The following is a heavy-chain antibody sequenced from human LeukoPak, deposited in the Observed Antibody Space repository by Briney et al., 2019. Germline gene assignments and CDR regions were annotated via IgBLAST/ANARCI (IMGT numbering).Heavy chain of an antibody. J-gene: IGHJ4*02. CDR3: ARGGYSYGYPSSVDY. V-gene: IGHV3-23*01. Sequence: GGTLRLSCAASGFTFSGYGMSWVRQAPGKGLEWVSAISGSGGSTSYAQKFQGRVTMTRDMSTSTVYMELSSLRSEDTAVYYCARGGYSYGYPSSVDYWGQGTLVTVSS. CDR2: ISGSGGST. D-gene: IGHD5-18*01. CDR1: GFTFSGYG.